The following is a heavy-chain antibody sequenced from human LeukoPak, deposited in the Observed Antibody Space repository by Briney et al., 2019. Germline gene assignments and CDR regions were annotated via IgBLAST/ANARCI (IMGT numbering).Heavy chain of an antibody. J-gene: IGHJ5*02. V-gene: IGHV3-48*01. Sequence: GGSLRLSCAASGFTFSSYSMNWVRQAPGKGLEWVSYISSSSSTIYYADSVKGRFTISRDNSKNTLYLQMNSLRAEDTAVYYCARSPSPYGGLYPWGQGTLVTVSS. CDR2: ISSSSSTI. CDR1: GFTFSSYS. D-gene: IGHD4-23*01. CDR3: ARSPSPYGGLYP.